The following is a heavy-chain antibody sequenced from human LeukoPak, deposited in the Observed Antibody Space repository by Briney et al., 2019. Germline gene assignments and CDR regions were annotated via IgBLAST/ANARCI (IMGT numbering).Heavy chain of an antibody. Sequence: GESLKISCKASGYRFSNYFIGWVRQKSGKGLEWMVSIYPGDSETIYSPSLQGQVTISADKSINTAYLQWSSLKASDTAIYYCARRALLSGHFDIWGQGTMFTVPS. CDR1: GYRFSNYF. J-gene: IGHJ3*02. D-gene: IGHD2/OR15-2a*01. CDR3: ARRALLSGHFDI. V-gene: IGHV5-51*01. CDR2: IYPGDSET.